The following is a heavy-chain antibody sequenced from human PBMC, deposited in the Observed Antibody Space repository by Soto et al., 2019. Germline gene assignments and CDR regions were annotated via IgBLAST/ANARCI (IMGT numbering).Heavy chain of an antibody. D-gene: IGHD1-26*01. CDR3: VKAHGRYYYGMDV. V-gene: IGHV3-64D*06. CDR2: ISSNGGST. J-gene: IGHJ6*02. CDR1: GFTFSSYA. Sequence: GGSLRLSCSASGFTFSSYAMHWGRQAKGKGLEYVSAISSNGGSTYYADSVKGRFTISRDNSKNTLYLQMSSQRAEDPAVYYCVKAHGRYYYGMDVWGQGCAVTV.